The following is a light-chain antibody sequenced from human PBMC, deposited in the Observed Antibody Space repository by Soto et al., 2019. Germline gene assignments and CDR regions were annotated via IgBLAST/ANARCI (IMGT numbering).Light chain of an antibody. CDR1: QSVSSSY. V-gene: IGKV3-20*01. CDR2: GVS. CDR3: QQYGTSPAT. Sequence: EIVLTQSPGTLSLSPGKRATLSCRASQSVSSSYLAWYQQKPGQAPRLLIYGVSSRATGIPDRFSGGGSGTDFTLTISRLEPEDFAVYYCQQYGTSPATFGQGTKVEIK. J-gene: IGKJ1*01.